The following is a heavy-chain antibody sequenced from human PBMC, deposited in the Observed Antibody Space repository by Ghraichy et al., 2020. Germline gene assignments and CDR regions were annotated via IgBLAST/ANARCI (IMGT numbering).Heavy chain of an antibody. J-gene: IGHJ4*02. D-gene: IGHD6-13*01. V-gene: IGHV4-59*01. CDR1: GGSISSYY. Sequence: SETLSLTCTVSGGSISSYYWSWIRQPPGKGLEWIGYIYYSGSTNYNPSLKSRVTISVDTSKNQFSLKLSSVTAADTAVYYCARVGYSSSWINIDYWGQGTLVTVSS. CDR3: ARVGYSSSWINIDY. CDR2: IYYSGST.